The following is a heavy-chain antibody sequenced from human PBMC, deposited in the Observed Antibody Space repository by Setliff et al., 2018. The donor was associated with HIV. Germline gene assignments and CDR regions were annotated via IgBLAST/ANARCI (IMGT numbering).Heavy chain of an antibody. J-gene: IGHJ1*01. Sequence: SETLSLTCTVSGGSISSSSYYWSWIRQPAGKGLEWIGHIYTSGSTNYNPSLKSRVTISVDTSKNQFSLKVSSVTAADTAVYYCARQSSGSPEYFQHWGQGTLVTVSS. V-gene: IGHV4-61*09. CDR3: ARQSSGSPEYFQH. CDR1: GGSISSSSYY. D-gene: IGHD1-26*01. CDR2: IYTSGST.